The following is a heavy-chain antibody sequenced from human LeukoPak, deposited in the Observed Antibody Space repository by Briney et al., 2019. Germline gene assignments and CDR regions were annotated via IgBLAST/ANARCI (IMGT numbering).Heavy chain of an antibody. J-gene: IGHJ4*02. CDR2: IIPIFGTA. D-gene: IGHD3-10*01. V-gene: IGHV1-69*13. CDR1: GGTFSSYA. Sequence: GASVKVSCKASGGTFSSYAISWVRQAPGQGLEWMGGIIPIFGTANYAQKFQGRVTITADESTSTAYMELSSLRSEDTAVYYCARYCYGSGSLDYWGQGTLVTVSS. CDR3: ARYCYGSGSLDY.